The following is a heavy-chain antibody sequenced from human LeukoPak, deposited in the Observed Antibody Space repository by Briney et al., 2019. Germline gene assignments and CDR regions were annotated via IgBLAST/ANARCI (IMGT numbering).Heavy chain of an antibody. Sequence: SETLSLTCTVSGGSISSYYWSWIRQPPGKGLEWIGYIYYSGSTNYNPSLKGRVTISVDTSKNQFSLKLSSVTAADTAVYYCARAIAAAFDYWGQGTLVTVSS. D-gene: IGHD6-13*01. V-gene: IGHV4-59*01. J-gene: IGHJ4*02. CDR3: ARAIAAAFDY. CDR1: GGSISSYY. CDR2: IYYSGST.